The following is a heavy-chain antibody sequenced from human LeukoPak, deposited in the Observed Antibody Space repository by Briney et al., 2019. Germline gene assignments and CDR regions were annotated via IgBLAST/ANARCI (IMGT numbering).Heavy chain of an antibody. V-gene: IGHV1-8*01. CDR3: ARGHLSRPYYDFWSGSKYGMDV. CDR2: MNPNSGNT. J-gene: IGHJ6*02. Sequence: ASVKVSCKASGYTFTSYDINWVRQATGQRLEWLGWMNPNSGNTGYAQKFQGRVTMIRNTSISTAYMELSSLRSEDTAVYYCARGHLSRPYYDFWSGSKYGMDVWGQGTTVTVSS. D-gene: IGHD3-3*01. CDR1: GYTFTSYD.